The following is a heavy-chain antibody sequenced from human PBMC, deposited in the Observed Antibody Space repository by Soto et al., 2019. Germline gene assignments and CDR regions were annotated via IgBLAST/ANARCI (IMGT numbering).Heavy chain of an antibody. CDR1: GFTFSSYG. Sequence: GGSLRLSCAASGFTFSSYGMHWVRQAPGKGLEWVAVIWYDGSNKYYADSVKGRFTISRDNSKNTLYLQMNSLRAEDTAVYYCARGYFSGGSCYFPPSEGFDYWGQGTLVTVSS. CDR3: ARGYFSGGSCYFPPSEGFDY. J-gene: IGHJ4*02. CDR2: IWYDGSNK. D-gene: IGHD2-15*01. V-gene: IGHV3-33*01.